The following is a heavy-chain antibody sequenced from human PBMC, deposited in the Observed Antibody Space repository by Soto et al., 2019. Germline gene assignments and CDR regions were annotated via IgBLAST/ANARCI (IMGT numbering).Heavy chain of an antibody. Sequence: ASVKVSCKASGGTFSSYTISWVRQAPGQGLERKGRIIPILGIANYAQKFQGRVTITADKSTSTAYMELSSLRSEDTAVYYCARDYRSTSLDWFDPWGQGTLVTVSS. CDR2: IIPILGIA. D-gene: IGHD2-2*01. V-gene: IGHV1-69*04. CDR1: GGTFSSYT. CDR3: ARDYRSTSLDWFDP. J-gene: IGHJ5*02.